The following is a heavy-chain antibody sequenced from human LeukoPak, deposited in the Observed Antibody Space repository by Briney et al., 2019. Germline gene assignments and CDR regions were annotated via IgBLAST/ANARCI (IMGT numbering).Heavy chain of an antibody. V-gene: IGHV1-2*02. J-gene: IGHJ5*02. CDR1: GYRFKSYN. Sequence: ASVTVSCKASGYRFKSYNIHWLRQAPGQGLEWLGWINPNNGGTKYAQKFQGRVTMTTDTSINTAYMEVSGLRSDDAAVFYCARGDYGDNVEGVRLDPWGQGTLVTVSS. CDR2: INPNNGGT. CDR3: ARGDYGDNVEGVRLDP. D-gene: IGHD2-21*02.